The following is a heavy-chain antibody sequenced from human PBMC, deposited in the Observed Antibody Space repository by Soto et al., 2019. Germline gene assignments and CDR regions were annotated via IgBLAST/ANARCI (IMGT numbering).Heavy chain of an antibody. Sequence: GASVKVSCKASGYTFTSYGISWVRQAPGQGLEWMGWISAYNGNTNYAQKLQGRVTMTTDTSTSTAYMELRSLRSDDTAVYYCARDKSVYYGSGSHDDAFDIWGQGTMVTV. D-gene: IGHD3-10*01. CDR2: ISAYNGNT. V-gene: IGHV1-18*01. CDR1: GYTFTSYG. CDR3: ARDKSVYYGSGSHDDAFDI. J-gene: IGHJ3*02.